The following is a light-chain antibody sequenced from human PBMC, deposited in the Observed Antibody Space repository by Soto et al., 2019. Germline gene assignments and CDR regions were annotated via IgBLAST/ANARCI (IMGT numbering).Light chain of an antibody. CDR1: QTISSW. CDR3: QQLNSYPWT. J-gene: IGKJ1*01. Sequence: IHMTHAPSTLSGSVGYRVTITCRASQTISSWLAWYQQKPGKAPKLLIYAASTLQSGVPSRFSGSGSGTDFTLTISSLQPEDFATYYCQQLNSYPWTFGQGTKVDIK. V-gene: IGKV1-5*01. CDR2: AAS.